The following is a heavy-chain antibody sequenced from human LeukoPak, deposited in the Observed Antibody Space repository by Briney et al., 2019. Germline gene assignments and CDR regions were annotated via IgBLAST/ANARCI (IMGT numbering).Heavy chain of an antibody. J-gene: IGHJ4*02. CDR1: GFTFTDYY. V-gene: IGHV1-2*02. CDR3: ARDRSRVLDY. Sequence: APVKVSCKASGFTFTDYYMHWVRQAPGQGPEWMGWINPVSGGTDFAQKFQGRVTFSRDLSITTVYMDLRRLRFDDTAVYYCARDRSRVLDYWGQGTVVTVSS. D-gene: IGHD3-3*01. CDR2: INPVSGGT.